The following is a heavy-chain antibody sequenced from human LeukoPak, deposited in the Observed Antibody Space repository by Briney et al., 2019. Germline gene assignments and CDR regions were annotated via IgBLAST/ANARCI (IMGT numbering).Heavy chain of an antibody. Sequence: ASVKVSCKASGYTFASYYMHWVRQTPGQGLEWMGIINPSGGSTSYAQKFQGRVTMTRDTSTSTVYMELSSLRSEDTAVYYCARDTTTYYDFWDWGQGTLVTVSS. J-gene: IGHJ4*02. D-gene: IGHD3-3*01. CDR1: GYTFASYY. CDR2: INPSGGST. CDR3: ARDTTTYYDFWD. V-gene: IGHV1-46*01.